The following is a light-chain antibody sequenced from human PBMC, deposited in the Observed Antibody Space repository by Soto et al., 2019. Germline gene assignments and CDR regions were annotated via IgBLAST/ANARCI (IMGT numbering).Light chain of an antibody. CDR3: QQYSKWPLT. J-gene: IGKJ4*01. CDR1: QSVYTT. V-gene: IGKV3-15*01. CDR2: AAS. Sequence: EIVMTQSPATLSVSPGERATLSCRASQSVYTTLAWYQQKPGQAPRLLIYAASTRATGIPDRFSGTGSATEFTLTISSLQSEDSGVYYCQQYSKWPLTFGGGTKVEI.